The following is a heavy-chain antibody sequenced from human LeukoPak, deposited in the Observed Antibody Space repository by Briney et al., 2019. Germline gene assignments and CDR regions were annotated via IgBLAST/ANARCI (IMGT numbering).Heavy chain of an antibody. Sequence: PGGSLRLSCVASGFTVSSTYMSWVRQAPGKGLEWVSAISGSGGSTYYADSVKGRFTISRDNSKNTLYLQMNSLRAEDTAVYYCAKRSSSSWNYYGMDVWGQGTTVTVSS. CDR2: ISGSGGST. D-gene: IGHD6-13*01. CDR3: AKRSSSSWNYYGMDV. V-gene: IGHV3-23*01. J-gene: IGHJ6*02. CDR1: GFTVSSTY.